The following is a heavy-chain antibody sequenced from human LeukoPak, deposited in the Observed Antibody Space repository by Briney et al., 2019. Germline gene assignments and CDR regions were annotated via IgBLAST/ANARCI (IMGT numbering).Heavy chain of an antibody. J-gene: IGHJ4*02. CDR2: ISYDGSNK. Sequence: GRSLRLSCAASGFTFSSYAMHWVRQAPGKGLEWVAVISYDGSNKYYADSVKGRFAISRDNSKNTLYLQMNSLRAEDTAVYYCARDHASLYWGQGTLVTVSS. CDR3: ARDHASLY. V-gene: IGHV3-30*09. CDR1: GFTFSSYA.